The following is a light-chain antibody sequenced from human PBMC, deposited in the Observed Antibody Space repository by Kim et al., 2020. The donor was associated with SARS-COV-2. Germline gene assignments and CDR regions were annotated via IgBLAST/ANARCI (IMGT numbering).Light chain of an antibody. J-gene: IGKJ1*01. CDR1: QGISNS. CDR2: AAS. V-gene: IGKV1-27*01. CDR3: QKYNAAPWT. Sequence: ASVGDRVNITCRESQGISNSLAWFQQKPGKAPKVLIYAASTLQSGVPSRCSGSGSGTDFTLTISSLQPEDVATYYCQKYNAAPWTFGQGTKVDIK.